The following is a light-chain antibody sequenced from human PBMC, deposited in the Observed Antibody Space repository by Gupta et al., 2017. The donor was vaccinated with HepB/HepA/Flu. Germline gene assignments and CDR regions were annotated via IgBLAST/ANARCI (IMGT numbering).Light chain of an antibody. CDR3: QYSDSSLSEEV. CDR2: ANN. V-gene: IGLV1-40*01. J-gene: IGLJ1*01. Sequence: QSVLTQPPSASGAPRPRVTIPCTGSSSTIGAKYDVHWHQQLPGTAPKLISEANNIRPSGVPDRFAGYKTGAYASPDTTGLQAEDEAADYCQYSDSSLSEEVFGTGTKLTVL. CDR1: SSTIGAKYD.